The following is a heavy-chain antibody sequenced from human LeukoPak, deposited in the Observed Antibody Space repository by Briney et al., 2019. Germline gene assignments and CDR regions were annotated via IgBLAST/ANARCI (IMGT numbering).Heavy chain of an antibody. Sequence: SETLSLTCTVSDGSISSYYWSWLRQPPGKGLEWIAYIYHSGSTNYNPSLKSRVTISLDMSKNQFSLKLSSVTAAGTAVYYCANHRSGARYFDYWGQGILVTVSS. J-gene: IGHJ4*02. CDR2: IYHSGST. CDR3: ANHRSGARYFDY. D-gene: IGHD1-14*01. CDR1: DGSISSYY. V-gene: IGHV4-59*01.